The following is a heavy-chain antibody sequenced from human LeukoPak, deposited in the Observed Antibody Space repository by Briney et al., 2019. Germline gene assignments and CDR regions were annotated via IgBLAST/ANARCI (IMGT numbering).Heavy chain of an antibody. V-gene: IGHV1-2*02. J-gene: IGHJ4*02. CDR3: ARVGSSLDY. CDR2: INPNSGGT. CDR1: AYTFTGYY. D-gene: IGHD6-13*01. Sequence: ASVNVSCKASAYTFTGYYMHWVRQAPGQGIEWMGWINPNSGGTNYAQKFQGRVTMTRDTSISTAYMELSRLRSDDTAVYYCARVGSSLDYWGQGTLVTVSS.